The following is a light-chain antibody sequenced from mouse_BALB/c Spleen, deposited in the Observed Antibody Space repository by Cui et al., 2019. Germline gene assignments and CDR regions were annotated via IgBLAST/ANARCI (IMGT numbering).Light chain of an antibody. CDR2: AAT. CDR3: QQHYSTPFT. Sequence: DIQMTQSPASQSASLGESVTITCLASQTIGTWLAWYQQKPGKSPQLLIYAATSLADGVPSRFSGSGSGTKFSSKISSLQAEDFVSYYCQQHYSTPFTFGSGTKLEIK. V-gene: IGKV12-98*01. J-gene: IGKJ4*01. CDR1: QTIGTW.